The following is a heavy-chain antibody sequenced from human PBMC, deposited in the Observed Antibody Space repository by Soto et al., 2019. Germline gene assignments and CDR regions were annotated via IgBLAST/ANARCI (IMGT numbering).Heavy chain of an antibody. CDR3: ASSAGYSGYDDYYYYGMDV. CDR1: VFTFSSYA. V-gene: IGHV3-30-3*01. CDR2: ISYDGSNK. J-gene: IGHJ6*02. Sequence: QVQLVESGGGVVQPGRSLRLSCAASVFTFSSYAMHWVRQAPGKGREWVAVISYDGSNKYYADSVKGRFTISRDNSKNTLYLQMNSLRAEDTAVYYCASSAGYSGYDDYYYYGMDVWGQGTTVTVSS. D-gene: IGHD5-12*01.